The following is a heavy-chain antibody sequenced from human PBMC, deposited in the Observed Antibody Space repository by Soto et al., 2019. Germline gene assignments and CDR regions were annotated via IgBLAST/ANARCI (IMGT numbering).Heavy chain of an antibody. D-gene: IGHD6-19*01. V-gene: IGHV1-18*04. Sequence: VSVKVSCKASGYTFTSYGISWVRQAPGQGLEWMGWISAYNGNTNYAQKLQGRVTMTTDTSTSTAYMELRSLRSDDTAVYYCASSSGWYFLYYYGMDVWGQGTTVTVSS. J-gene: IGHJ6*02. CDR3: ASSSGWYFLYYYGMDV. CDR2: ISAYNGNT. CDR1: GYTFTSYG.